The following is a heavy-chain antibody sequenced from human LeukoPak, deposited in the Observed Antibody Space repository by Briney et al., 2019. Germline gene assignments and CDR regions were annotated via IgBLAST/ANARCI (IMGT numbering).Heavy chain of an antibody. V-gene: IGHV1-69*13. J-gene: IGHJ6*02. Sequence: ASVNVSCKASGGTFSSYAISWVRQAPGQGLEWMGGIIPIFGTANYAQKFQGRVTITADESTSTAYMELSSLRSEDTAVYYCARDRGITIFGVYYGMDVWGQGTTVTVSS. CDR1: GGTFSSYA. D-gene: IGHD3-3*01. CDR3: ARDRGITIFGVYYGMDV. CDR2: IIPIFGTA.